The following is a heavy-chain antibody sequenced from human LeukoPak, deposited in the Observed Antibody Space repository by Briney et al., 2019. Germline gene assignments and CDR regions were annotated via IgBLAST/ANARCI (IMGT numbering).Heavy chain of an antibody. J-gene: IGHJ4*02. V-gene: IGHV4-4*07. D-gene: IGHD3-10*01. CDR1: GGSIRSYH. CDR2: IHTRGNT. Sequence: KPSETLSLTCTVSGGSIRSYHWSWIRQPAGKGLEWIGRIHTRGNTNYNPSLKSRVTMSVDTSKNQFSLKLSSVTAADTALYYCAGEGGVIITGVGIDYWGQGTLVTVSS. CDR3: AGEGGVIITGVGIDY.